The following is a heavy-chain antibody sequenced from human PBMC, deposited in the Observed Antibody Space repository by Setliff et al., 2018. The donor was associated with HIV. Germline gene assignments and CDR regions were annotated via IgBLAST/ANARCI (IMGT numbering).Heavy chain of an antibody. J-gene: IGHJ4*02. D-gene: IGHD2-15*01. CDR1: GGSISSSSYY. CDR2: ISYSGST. V-gene: IGHV4-39*01. Sequence: PSETLSLTCTVSGGSISSSSYYWGWIRQPPGKGLEWIGSISYSGSTYYNPSLKSRVTISVDTSKNQFSLKLSSVTAADTAVYYCARSVPRYCSGGSCYPPLFDYWGQGTLVTVSS. CDR3: ARSVPRYCSGGSCYPPLFDY.